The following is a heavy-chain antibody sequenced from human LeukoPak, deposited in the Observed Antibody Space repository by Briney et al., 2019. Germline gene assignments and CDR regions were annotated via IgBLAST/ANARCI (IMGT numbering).Heavy chain of an antibody. CDR3: ARSTYGSSQWDY. CDR2: IYFTGST. V-gene: IGHV4-59*01. Sequence: MSSETLSLTCTVSGGSIGSYYWHWLRQPPGKGLEWLGYIYFTGSTNYNPSLKSLTTISVDTSKNQFSLKLNSVTAADTAIYYCARSTYGSSQWDYWGQGTLVTVFS. CDR1: GGSIGSYY. J-gene: IGHJ4*02. D-gene: IGHD6-13*01.